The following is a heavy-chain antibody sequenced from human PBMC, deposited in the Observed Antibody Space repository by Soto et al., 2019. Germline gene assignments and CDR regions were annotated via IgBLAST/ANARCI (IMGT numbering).Heavy chain of an antibody. CDR3: AREFTGIVVVVPATPNYYYYGMDV. J-gene: IGHJ6*02. V-gene: IGHV3-33*01. Sequence: QVQLVESGGGVVQPGRSLRLSCAASGFTFSSYGMHWVRQAPGKGLEWVAVIWSDGSNKYYADSVKGRFTISRDNSKNTLYLQMNSLRAEDTAVNYCAREFTGIVVVVPATPNYYYYGMDVWGQGTTVTVSS. CDR2: IWSDGSNK. CDR1: GFTFSSYG. D-gene: IGHD2-15*01.